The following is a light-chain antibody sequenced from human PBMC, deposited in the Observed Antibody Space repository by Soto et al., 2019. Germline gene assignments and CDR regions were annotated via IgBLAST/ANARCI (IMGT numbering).Light chain of an antibody. CDR3: QHRTNWPPVP. J-gene: IGKJ5*01. Sequence: EIVLTQSPATLSLSPGERVALSCRASQSVGSHLAWYRQKPGQPPRLLIYDASSRATGIPARFSGSGSGTDFAITSSSLESEDFAVYYFQHRTNWPPVPFGQGTRLDVK. V-gene: IGKV3-11*01. CDR2: DAS. CDR1: QSVGSH.